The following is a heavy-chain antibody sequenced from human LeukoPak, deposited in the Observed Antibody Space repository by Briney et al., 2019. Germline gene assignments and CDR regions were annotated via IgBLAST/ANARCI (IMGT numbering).Heavy chain of an antibody. V-gene: IGHV3-53*01. CDR2: IYSGGKT. CDR3: ARAIQYCSGGSCYPCAFDI. CDR1: GFTVSSNY. Sequence: GGSLRLSCAASGFTVSSNYMSWVRQAPGKGLDWVSVIYSGGKTYYADSVKGRFSISRDNSKNTLYLQMNSLRAEDTAVYSCARAIQYCSGGSCYPCAFDIWGQGTMVTVTS. J-gene: IGHJ3*02. D-gene: IGHD2-15*01.